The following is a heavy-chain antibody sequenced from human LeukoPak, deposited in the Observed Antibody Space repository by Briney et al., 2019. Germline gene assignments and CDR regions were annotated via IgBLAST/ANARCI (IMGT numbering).Heavy chain of an antibody. J-gene: IGHJ6*02. CDR2: INHSGGT. Sequence: SETLSLTCAVYGGSFSGYYWSWIRQPPGKGLEWIGEINHSGGTNYNPSLKSRVTISVDTSKNQFSLKLSSVTAADTAVYYCARGSRSLIAAAVYYYYYYGMDVWGQGTTVTVSS. D-gene: IGHD6-13*01. CDR1: GGSFSGYY. V-gene: IGHV4-34*01. CDR3: ARGSRSLIAAAVYYYYYYGMDV.